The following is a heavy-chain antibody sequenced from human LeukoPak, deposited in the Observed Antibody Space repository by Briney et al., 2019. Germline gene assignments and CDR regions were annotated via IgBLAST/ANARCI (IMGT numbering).Heavy chain of an antibody. CDR1: GGTFSSYA. V-gene: IGHV1-69*04. Sequence: GASVKVSCKASGGTFSSYAISWVRQAPGQGLEWLGRIIPFLDTTNYAHKFQGRVKITADKSTSTACLEPRSLRSEDTAIYYCARASELGEWFGDLLYIWGQGTTVTVSS. D-gene: IGHD3-10*01. CDR3: ARASELGEWFGDLLYI. J-gene: IGHJ6*02. CDR2: IIPFLDTT.